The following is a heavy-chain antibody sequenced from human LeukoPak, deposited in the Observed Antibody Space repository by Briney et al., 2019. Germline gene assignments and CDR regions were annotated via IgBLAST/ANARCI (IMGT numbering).Heavy chain of an antibody. CDR1: GYTFTGYY. D-gene: IGHD5-18*01. J-gene: IGHJ4*02. V-gene: IGHV1-2*02. CDR3: ARVPPKGYSYGYDY. Sequence: ASVKVSCKASGYTFTGYYMHWVRQAPGQGLEWMGWINPNSGGTNYAQKFQGRVTMTRDTSISTAYMELSRLRSDDTAVYYCARVPPKGYSYGYDYWGQGTLVTVSS. CDR2: INPNSGGT.